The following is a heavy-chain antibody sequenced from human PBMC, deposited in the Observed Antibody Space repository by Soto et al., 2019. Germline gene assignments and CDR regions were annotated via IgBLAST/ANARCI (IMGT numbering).Heavy chain of an antibody. CDR2: ISSSSSYI. Sequence: EVQLVESGGGLVKPGGSLRLSCAASGFTFSSYSMNWVRQAPGKGLEWVSSISSSSSYIYYEDSVKGRFTISRDNAKNSLYLQMNSLRAEDTAVYYCARPWGHYYYYYYMDVWGKGTTVTVSS. CDR3: ARPWGHYYYYYYMDV. CDR1: GFTFSSYS. V-gene: IGHV3-21*01. J-gene: IGHJ6*03. D-gene: IGHD7-27*01.